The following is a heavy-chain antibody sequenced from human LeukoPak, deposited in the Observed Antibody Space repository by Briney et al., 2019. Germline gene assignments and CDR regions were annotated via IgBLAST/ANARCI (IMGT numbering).Heavy chain of an antibody. CDR3: ANLQKGNYKANF. Sequence: GGSLRLSCVGSGFAFSSYHMSWVRQIPGKGLEWLSVVTANSDNIYYADSVKGRFTISRDNSKDTLYLQMNGLRAEDSALYYCANLQKGNYKANFWGQGTLVTVSS. CDR1: GFAFSSYH. V-gene: IGHV3-23*01. D-gene: IGHD3-10*01. CDR2: VTANSDNI. J-gene: IGHJ4*02.